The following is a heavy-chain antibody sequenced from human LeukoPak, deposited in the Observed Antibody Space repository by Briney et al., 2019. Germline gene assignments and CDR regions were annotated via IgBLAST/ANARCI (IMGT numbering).Heavy chain of an antibody. CDR3: AKDLTSFKVRGWIDI. V-gene: IGHV3-30*02. Sequence: TGGSLRLSCAASGFTFSSYGMHWVRQAPGKGLEWVTFIPYDGIIKYLADSVKGRFTISRDNSKNTVYLQMNSLRAEDTAVYYCAKDLTSFKVRGWIDIWGQGTMVTVSS. CDR2: IPYDGIIK. J-gene: IGHJ3*02. D-gene: IGHD3-10*01. CDR1: GFTFSSYG.